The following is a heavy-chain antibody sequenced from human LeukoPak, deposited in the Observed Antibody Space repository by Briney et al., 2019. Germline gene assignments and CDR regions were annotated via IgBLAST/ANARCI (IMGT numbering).Heavy chain of an antibody. CDR3: ARNRDSSGYYYVVDY. J-gene: IGHJ4*02. Sequence: GGSLRPSCAASGFTFSSYAMHWVRQAPGKGLEWVAVISYDGSNKYYADSVKGRFTISRDNSKNTLYLQMNSLRAEDTAVYYCARNRDSSGYYYVVDYWGQGTLVTVSS. V-gene: IGHV3-30-3*01. D-gene: IGHD3-22*01. CDR1: GFTFSSYA. CDR2: ISYDGSNK.